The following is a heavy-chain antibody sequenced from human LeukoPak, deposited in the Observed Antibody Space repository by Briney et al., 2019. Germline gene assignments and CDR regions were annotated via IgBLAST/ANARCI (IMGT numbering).Heavy chain of an antibody. V-gene: IGHV3-30-3*01. D-gene: IGHD6-13*01. J-gene: IGHJ4*02. CDR2: TSYDGSNQ. Sequence: GRSLRLSCAASGFTFSSYGLHWVRQAPGKGLEWVAGTSYDGSNQYYVDSVKGRFTISRDNSKNTLHLQMNSLRAEDTAVYYCTREGGYGSSWPLDCWGQGNLVTVSS. CDR3: TREGGYGSSWPLDC. CDR1: GFTFSSYG.